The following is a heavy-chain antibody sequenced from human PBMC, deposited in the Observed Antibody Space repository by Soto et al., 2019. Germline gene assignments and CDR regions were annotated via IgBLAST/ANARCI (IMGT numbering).Heavy chain of an antibody. D-gene: IGHD4-17*01. J-gene: IGHJ4*02. Sequence: VQLVESGGGLVQPGRSLRLSCAASGFTFSSYGMHWVRQAPGKGLEWVAVISYDGSNKYYADSVKGRFTISRDNSKNTLYLQMNSLRAEDTAVYYCAKDFADYGDSGSLGYWGQGTLVTVSS. V-gene: IGHV3-30*18. CDR1: GFTFSSYG. CDR2: ISYDGSNK. CDR3: AKDFADYGDSGSLGY.